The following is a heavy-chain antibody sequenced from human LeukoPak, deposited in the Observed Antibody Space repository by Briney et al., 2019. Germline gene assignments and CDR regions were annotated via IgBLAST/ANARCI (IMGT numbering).Heavy chain of an antibody. J-gene: IGHJ4*02. CDR3: ARDKKSGESSEIDY. D-gene: IGHD3-10*01. V-gene: IGHV3-74*03. CDR1: GFTFSNYW. CDR2: INRDGSTT. Sequence: GGSLRLSCAASGFTFSNYWVHWVRQAPGKGLVWVSRINRDGSTTKYADSVKGRFTVSRDNAKNTLNLQMNSLRAEDTAVYYCARDKKSGESSEIDYWGQGTLATVSS.